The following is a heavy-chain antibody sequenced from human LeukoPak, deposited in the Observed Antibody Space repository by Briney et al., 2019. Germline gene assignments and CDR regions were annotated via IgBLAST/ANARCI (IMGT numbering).Heavy chain of an antibody. CDR2: IYYTGST. V-gene: IGHV4-59*01. J-gene: IGHJ4*02. CDR1: GGSINNYY. Sequence: SETLSLTCTVSGGSINNYYWTWIRQPPGKGLEWIGYIYYTGSTNYSPSPKSRVTISIDTSKNQFSLKLSSVTAADTAMYYCASDERNAWYEYWGQGTLVTVSS. CDR3: ASDERNAWYEY. D-gene: IGHD6-13*01.